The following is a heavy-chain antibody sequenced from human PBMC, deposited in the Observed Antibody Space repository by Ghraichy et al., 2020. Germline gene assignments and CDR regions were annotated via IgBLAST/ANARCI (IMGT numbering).Heavy chain of an antibody. Sequence: GGSLRLSCAASGFTFSSYSMNWVRQAPGKGLEWVSYISSSSSTIYYADSVKGRFTISRDNAKNSLYLQMNSLRAEDTAVYYCARDSSSNYGSWYFDYWGQGTLVTVSS. CDR1: GFTFSSYS. J-gene: IGHJ4*02. V-gene: IGHV3-48*01. CDR2: ISSSSSTI. D-gene: IGHD4-11*01. CDR3: ARDSSSNYGSWYFDY.